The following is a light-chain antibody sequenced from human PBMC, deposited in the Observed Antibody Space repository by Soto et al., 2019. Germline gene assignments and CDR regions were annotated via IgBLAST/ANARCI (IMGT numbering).Light chain of an antibody. J-gene: IGKJ1*01. CDR1: QSVSSSF. CDR3: QQYGSSPQT. V-gene: IGKV3-20*01. Sequence: EIELTQSPGTLSLSPGERVTLSCRASQSVSSSFLAWYQQKPGQAPRLLIYGASSRATGIPDRFSGSGSGTDFTLTISRLEPEDFAVYYCQQYGSSPQTFGQGTKVDIK. CDR2: GAS.